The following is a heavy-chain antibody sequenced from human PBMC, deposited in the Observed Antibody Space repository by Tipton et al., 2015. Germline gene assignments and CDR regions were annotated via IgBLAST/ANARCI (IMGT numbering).Heavy chain of an antibody. D-gene: IGHD5-24*01. J-gene: IGHJ6*02. Sequence: TLSLTCTVSDGSISDDYWNWIRQPPGKGLEWIGYIYNSGSTNYNPSLKSRVTISADTSKNQLSLTLNSVTAADTAVYYCARDLEHGMDVWGQGTTVTVSS. CDR2: IYNSGST. CDR3: ARDLEHGMDV. V-gene: IGHV4-59*01. CDR1: DGSISDDY.